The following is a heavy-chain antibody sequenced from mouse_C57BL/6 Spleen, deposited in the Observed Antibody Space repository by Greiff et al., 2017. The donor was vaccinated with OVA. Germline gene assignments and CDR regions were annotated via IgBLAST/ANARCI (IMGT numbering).Heavy chain of an antibody. CDR2: IYPRSGNT. J-gene: IGHJ3*01. CDR1: GYTFTSYG. Sequence: VKLKESGAELARPGASVKLSCKASGYTFTSYGISWVKQRTGQGLEWIGEIYPRSGNTYYNEKFKGKATLTADKSSSTAYMELRSLTSEDSAVYFCARGIMVTTGVAYWGQGTLVTVSA. V-gene: IGHV1-81*01. D-gene: IGHD2-2*01. CDR3: ARGIMVTTGVAY.